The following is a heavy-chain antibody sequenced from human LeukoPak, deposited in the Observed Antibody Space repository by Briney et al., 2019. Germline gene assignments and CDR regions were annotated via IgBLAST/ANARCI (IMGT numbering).Heavy chain of an antibody. Sequence: PSETLSLTCTVSGGSINSGNYYWGWIRQPPGEGLEWIGSIYYSGSTYYNPSLKSRVTMSVDTSKNQFSLRLSSVTAADTAVYFCARGFGPTYGWARYWGQGTLVIVS. CDR2: IYYSGST. CDR3: ARGFGPTYGWARY. D-gene: IGHD3-10*01. V-gene: IGHV4-39*01. J-gene: IGHJ4*02. CDR1: GGSINSGNYY.